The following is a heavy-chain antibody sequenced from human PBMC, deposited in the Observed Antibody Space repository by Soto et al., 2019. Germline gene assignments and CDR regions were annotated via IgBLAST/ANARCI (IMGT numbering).Heavy chain of an antibody. CDR2: IYHGGSA. CDR1: SGSVNSSNW. V-gene: IGHV4-4*02. CDR3: ARDPAAAGTFDY. Sequence: QVQLRESGPGLVKPSGTLFHTCAVSSGSVNSSNWWSWVRQPPGKGLEWIGEIYHGGSANYNPSLRSRVTMSVDKSKNQVFLQLSSVTAADTAVYYCARDPAAAGTFDYWGQGTLVTVSS. J-gene: IGHJ4*02. D-gene: IGHD6-13*01.